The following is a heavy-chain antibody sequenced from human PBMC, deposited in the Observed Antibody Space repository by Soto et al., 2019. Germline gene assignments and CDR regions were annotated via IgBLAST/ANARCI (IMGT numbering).Heavy chain of an antibody. V-gene: IGHV1-8*01. J-gene: IGHJ4*02. Sequence: QVQLVQSGAEVKEPGASVKVSCKASGYTFTSYDFNWVRQATGQGPEWMGWMSSSSGHTGYAQKCQGRVTMTRNTSIRTAYMELSSLRSEDTAVYYCARGPPKWGFDYWGQGVLVTVSS. CDR3: ARGPPKWGFDY. D-gene: IGHD7-27*01. CDR1: GYTFTSYD. CDR2: MSSSSGHT.